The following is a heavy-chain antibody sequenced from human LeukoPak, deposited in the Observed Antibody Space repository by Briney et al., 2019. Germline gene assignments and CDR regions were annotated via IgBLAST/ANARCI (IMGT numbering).Heavy chain of an antibody. CDR1: GFTFSSYG. J-gene: IGHJ5*02. V-gene: IGHV3-33*06. D-gene: IGHD6-13*01. CDR3: AKDSRYSSSWYPNWFDP. Sequence: SGGSLRLSCAASGFTFSSYGMHWVRQAPGKGLEWVAVIWYDGSNKYYADSVKGRFTISRDNSKNTLYLQMNSLRAEDTAVYYCAKDSRYSSSWYPNWFDPWGQGTLVTVSS. CDR2: IWYDGSNK.